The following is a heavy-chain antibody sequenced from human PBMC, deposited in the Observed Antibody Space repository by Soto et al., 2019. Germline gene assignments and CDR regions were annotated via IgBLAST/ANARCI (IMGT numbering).Heavy chain of an antibody. V-gene: IGHV4-31*03. Sequence: SETLSLTCTASGGSISSGGYYWSWIRQHPWNGLVWIVYIYYSGITYYNPSLKSRVTISVDTSKNQFSLKLSSVTAADTAVYYCARGAETIFGLHGMDVWGQGTTVTVSS. CDR2: IYYSGIT. D-gene: IGHD3-3*01. J-gene: IGHJ6*02. CDR1: GGSISSGGYY. CDR3: ARGAETIFGLHGMDV.